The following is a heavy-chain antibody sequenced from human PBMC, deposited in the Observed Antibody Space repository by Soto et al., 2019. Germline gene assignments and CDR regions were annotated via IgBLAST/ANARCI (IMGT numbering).Heavy chain of an antibody. Sequence: EVQLVQTGGGLIQPGGSLRLSCAASGFLVSSNYMTWVRQAPGKGLEWVSVIYSGGSTYYADSVKGRFTISRDNSKNTVYLQMNNLRGEDTAVYYCARDPPDSSSSFDFWGQGTTVTVSS. J-gene: IGHJ4*02. D-gene: IGHD6-6*01. V-gene: IGHV3-53*02. CDR2: IYSGGST. CDR1: GFLVSSNY. CDR3: ARDPPDSSSSFDF.